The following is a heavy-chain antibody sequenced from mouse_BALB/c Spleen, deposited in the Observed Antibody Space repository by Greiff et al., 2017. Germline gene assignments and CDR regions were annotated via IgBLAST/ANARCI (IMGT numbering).Heavy chain of an antibody. J-gene: IGHJ2*01. CDR1: GFTFSDYY. V-gene: IGHV5-4*02. D-gene: IGHD2-10*02. CDR3: ARGEQYGNSFDY. Sequence: EVKLMESGGGLVKPGGSLKLSCAASGFTFSDYYMYWVRQTPEKRLEWVATISDGGSYTYYSDSVKGRFTISRDNAKNNLYLQMSSLKSEDTAMYYCARGEQYGNSFDYWGQGTTLTVSS. CDR2: ISDGGSYT.